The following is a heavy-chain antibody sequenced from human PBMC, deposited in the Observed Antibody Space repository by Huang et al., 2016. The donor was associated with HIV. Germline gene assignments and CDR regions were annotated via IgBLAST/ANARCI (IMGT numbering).Heavy chain of an antibody. CDR2: ISNEGSTK. J-gene: IGHJ4*02. CDR3: ARSEPSRYYFDY. V-gene: IGHV3-30-3*01. CDR1: GFPFSNYA. Sequence: QVQLVESGGGVVQPGTSLGLSCEASGFPFSNYAMNWVRPGPGKGLWWVAFISNEGSTKYYADSVKGRFTIARDNSKNTVYLQMNSLRAEDTAVYYCARSEPSRYYFDYWGQGTLVTVSS.